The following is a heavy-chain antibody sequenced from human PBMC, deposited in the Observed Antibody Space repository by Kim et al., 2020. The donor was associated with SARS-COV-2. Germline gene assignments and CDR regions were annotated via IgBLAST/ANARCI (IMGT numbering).Heavy chain of an antibody. Sequence: GGSLRLSCAASGFTFSSYGMHWVRQAPGKGLEWVAVIWYDGSNKYYADSVKGRFTISRDNSKNTLYLQMNSLRAEDTAVYYCARDRARWLGPHYYGMDVWGQGTTVTVSS. J-gene: IGHJ6*02. CDR2: IWYDGSNK. V-gene: IGHV3-33*01. CDR3: ARDRARWLGPHYYGMDV. D-gene: IGHD6-19*01. CDR1: GFTFSSYG.